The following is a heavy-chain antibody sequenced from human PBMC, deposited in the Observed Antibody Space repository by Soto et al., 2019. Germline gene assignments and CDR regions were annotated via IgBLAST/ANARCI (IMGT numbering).Heavy chain of an antibody. CDR3: ARPRAGIRENWFDP. V-gene: IGHV3-30-3*01. CDR2: ISYDGSNK. J-gene: IGHJ5*02. D-gene: IGHD1-26*01. CDR1: GFTFSSYA. Sequence: PGGSLRLSCAASGFTFSSYAMHWVRQAPGKGLEWVAVISYDGSNKYYADSVKGRFTISRDNSKNTLYLQMNSLRAEDMAVYYCARPRAGIRENWFDPWGQGTLVTVSS.